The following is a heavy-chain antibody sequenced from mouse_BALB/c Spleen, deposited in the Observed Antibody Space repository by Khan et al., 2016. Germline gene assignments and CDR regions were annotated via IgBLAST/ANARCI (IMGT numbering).Heavy chain of an antibody. V-gene: IGHV3-2*02. D-gene: IGHD2-2*01. J-gene: IGHJ3*01. CDR2: ISYSGST. CDR3: AIWLQQRNWFAY. Sequence: EVQLQESGPGLVKPSQSLSLTCTVTGYSITSDYAWNWIRQFPGNKLEWMGYISYSGSTSYNPSLKSRISITRDTSKNQFFLQLNAVTTEDTATYYCAIWLQQRNWFAYWGQGTLVTVSA. CDR1: GYSITSDYA.